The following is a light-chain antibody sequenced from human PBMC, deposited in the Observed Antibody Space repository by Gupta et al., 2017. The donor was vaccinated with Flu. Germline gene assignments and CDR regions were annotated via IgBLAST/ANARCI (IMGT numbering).Light chain of an antibody. CDR2: WAS. CDR1: QSVLYRSKNKNY. Sequence: SLGERATINCKSSQSVLYRSKNKNYLAWYQQKPGQPPKLLIYWASTRESGVPDRFSGSGSGTDFTLTISSLQAEDVAVYYCQQYYSTPYTFGQGTKLEIK. V-gene: IGKV4-1*01. J-gene: IGKJ2*01. CDR3: QQYYSTPYT.